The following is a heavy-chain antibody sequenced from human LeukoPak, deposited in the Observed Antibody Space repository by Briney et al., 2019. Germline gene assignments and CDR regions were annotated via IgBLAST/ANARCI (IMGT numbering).Heavy chain of an antibody. D-gene: IGHD6-25*01. CDR1: GFTFSSYS. V-gene: IGHV3-21*01. J-gene: IGHJ3*02. CDR2: ISSSSSYI. CDR3: ASSPRGDDAFDI. Sequence: PGGSLRLSCAASGFTFSSYSMNWVRQAPGKGLEWVSSISSSSSYIYYADSAKGRFTISRDNAKNSLYLQMNSLRAEDTAVYYCASSPRGDDAFDIWGQGTMVTVSS.